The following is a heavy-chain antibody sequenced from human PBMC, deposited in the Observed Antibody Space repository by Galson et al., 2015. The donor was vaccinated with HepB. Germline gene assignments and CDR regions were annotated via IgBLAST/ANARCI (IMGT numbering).Heavy chain of an antibody. D-gene: IGHD2-2*01. J-gene: IGHJ4*02. CDR2: ISGSGGST. Sequence: SLRLSCAASGFTFSSYAMSWVRQAPGKGLEWVSAISGSGGSTYYADSVKGRFTISRDNSKNTLYLQMNSLRAEDTAVYYCAKVGGSLYCSSTSCYFWGQGTLVTVSS. V-gene: IGHV3-23*01. CDR1: GFTFSSYA. CDR3: AKVGGSLYCSSTSCYF.